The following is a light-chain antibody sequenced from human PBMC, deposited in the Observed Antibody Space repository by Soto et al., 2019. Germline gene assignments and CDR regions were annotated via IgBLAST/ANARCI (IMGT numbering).Light chain of an antibody. Sequence: EIVLTQSPGTLSLATGESATLSCRASQSVSSSYLAWYQQKPGQSPRLLIYGASSRATGIPDRFSGSGSGTDFTLTISRLEPEDFAVYYCQQYGRSPCTFGQGTKLEIK. CDR3: QQYGRSPCT. CDR1: QSVSSSY. J-gene: IGKJ2*02. CDR2: GAS. V-gene: IGKV3-20*01.